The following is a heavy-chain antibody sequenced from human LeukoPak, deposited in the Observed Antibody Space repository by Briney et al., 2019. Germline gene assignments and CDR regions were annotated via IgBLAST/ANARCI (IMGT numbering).Heavy chain of an antibody. CDR2: ISISSNYI. CDR1: GFTFSPYS. J-gene: IGHJ4*02. D-gene: IGHD1-26*01. Sequence: GGSLRLSCAASGFTFSPYSMNWVRQAPGKGLEWVSSISISSNYIYYADSVKGRFTVSRDNAKNSLYLQMNSLRAEDTAVYYCARAGYSGSENYDYWGQGTLVTVSS. V-gene: IGHV3-21*01. CDR3: ARAGYSGSENYDY.